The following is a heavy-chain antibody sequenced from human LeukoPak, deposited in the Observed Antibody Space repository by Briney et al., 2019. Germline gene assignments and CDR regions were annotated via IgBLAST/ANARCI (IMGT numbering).Heavy chain of an antibody. CDR3: ASTCSGGSCYKTAHWFDP. Sequence: SETLSLTCTVSGGSITSYYWSWIRQPPGKGLEWIGYFYYSGSTNYNPSLKSRVTISVDTSKNQFSLKLSSVTAADTAVYYCASTCSGGSCYKTAHWFDPWGQGTLVTVSS. CDR2: FYYSGST. J-gene: IGHJ5*02. V-gene: IGHV4-59*08. CDR1: GGSITSYY. D-gene: IGHD2-15*01.